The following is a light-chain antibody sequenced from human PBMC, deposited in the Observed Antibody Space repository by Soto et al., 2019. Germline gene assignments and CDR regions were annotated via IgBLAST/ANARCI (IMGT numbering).Light chain of an antibody. V-gene: IGKV1-8*01. CDR3: QQYYSYLLT. CDR1: HGISSY. CDR2: AAS. J-gene: IGKJ5*01. Sequence: AIRMTQSPSSFSASTGDRVTITCRASHGISSYLAWYQQKPGKAPKLLIYAASTLQSGVPSRFSGSGSGTDFTLTSSCLQSEDFATYYCQQYYSYLLTVGQGTRLEIK.